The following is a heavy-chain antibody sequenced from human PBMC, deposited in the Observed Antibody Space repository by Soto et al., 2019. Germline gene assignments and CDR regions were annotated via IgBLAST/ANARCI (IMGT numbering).Heavy chain of an antibody. J-gene: IGHJ6*02. V-gene: IGHV4-38-2*02. CDR3: ARDGGGYCSSPSGYSYYYYGMDV. CDR2: IYHSGST. CDR1: GYSISSGDY. D-gene: IGHD2-2*02. Sequence: SETLSLTCAVSGYSISSGDYWGWIRQPPGKGLEWIGSIYHSGSTYYNPSLKSRVTISVDTSKNQFSLKLSSVTAADTAVYYCARDGGGYCSSPSGYSYYYYGMDVWGQGTTVTVSS.